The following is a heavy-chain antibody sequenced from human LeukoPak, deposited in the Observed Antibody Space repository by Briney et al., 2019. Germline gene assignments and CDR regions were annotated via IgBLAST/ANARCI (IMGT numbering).Heavy chain of an antibody. CDR3: ARDPTTGEFDP. CDR1: GFTFSSYW. Sequence: GGSLRLSRAASGFTFSSYWMSWVRQAPGKGLEWVANIKQDGSEKYYVDSVKGRFTISRDNAKNSLYLQMNSLRAEDTAVYYCARDPTTGEFDPWGQGTLVTVSS. CDR2: IKQDGSEK. V-gene: IGHV3-7*01. J-gene: IGHJ5*02. D-gene: IGHD7-27*01.